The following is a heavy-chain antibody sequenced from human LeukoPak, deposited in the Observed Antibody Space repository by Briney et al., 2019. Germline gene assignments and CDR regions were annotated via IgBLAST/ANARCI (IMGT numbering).Heavy chain of an antibody. Sequence: GRSLRLSCAASGFTFSSYAMHWVRQAPGKGLEWVAVISYDGSNKYYADSVKGRFTISRDNSKNTLYLQMNSLRAEDTAVYYCARDREWLLPYYFDYWGQGTLVTVSS. CDR3: ARDREWLLPYYFDY. J-gene: IGHJ4*02. CDR2: ISYDGSNK. D-gene: IGHD3-3*01. CDR1: GFTFSSYA. V-gene: IGHV3-30*04.